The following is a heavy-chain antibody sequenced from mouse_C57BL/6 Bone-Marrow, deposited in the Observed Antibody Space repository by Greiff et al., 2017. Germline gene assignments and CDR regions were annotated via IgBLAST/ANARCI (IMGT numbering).Heavy chain of an antibody. Sequence: QVQLQQPGAELVRPGSSVKLSCKASGYTFTSYWMHWVKQRPIQGLEWIGNIDPSDSETHYNQKFKDKATLTVDKSSSTAYMQLSSLTSEDSAVYYCARERWLLLHFYYWGQGTTLTVSS. V-gene: IGHV1-52*01. J-gene: IGHJ2*01. CDR3: ARERWLLLHFYY. CDR2: IDPSDSET. CDR1: GYTFTSYW. D-gene: IGHD2-3*01.